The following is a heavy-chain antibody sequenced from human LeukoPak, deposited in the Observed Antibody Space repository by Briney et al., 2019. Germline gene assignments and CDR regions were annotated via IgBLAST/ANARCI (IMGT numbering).Heavy chain of an antibody. D-gene: IGHD3-9*01. CDR1: GLTFNTHW. CDR3: ARALYYDILTGYQTHTYYFDY. J-gene: IGHJ4*02. Sequence: GGSLRLSCAASGLTFNTHWMTWIRQVPGKGLEWVAIINQDASETHYVDSVRGRFTISRDNARNSLYLQMSSLRAEDTAVYYCARALYYDILTGYQTHTYYFDYWGQGTLVTVSS. V-gene: IGHV3-7*02. CDR2: INQDASET.